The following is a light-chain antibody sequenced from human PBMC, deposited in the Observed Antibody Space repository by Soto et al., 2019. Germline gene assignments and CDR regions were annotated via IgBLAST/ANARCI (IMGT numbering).Light chain of an antibody. CDR2: EVT. V-gene: IGLV2-14*01. Sequence: QSALTQPASVSGSPGQSITISCTGTSGDIGSYNRVSWYQQHPGKAPKLIIYEVTDRPSGVSNRFSGSKSGNTASLTISGHQAEDEGEYYSSSYTTISPGACVFGTGTKLTVL. CDR3: SSYTTISPGACV. CDR1: SGDIGSYNR. J-gene: IGLJ1*01.